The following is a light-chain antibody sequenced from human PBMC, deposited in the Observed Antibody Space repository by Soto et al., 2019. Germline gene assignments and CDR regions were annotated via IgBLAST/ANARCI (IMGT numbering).Light chain of an antibody. J-gene: IGKJ1*01. CDR1: QSVRRY. CDR2: DAS. Sequence: EIVLTQSPGTLSLSPGETLSLSCRSSQSVRRYLAWYQHKPGQAPRLLIYDASNRATGIPDRFSGSGSGTDFTITITRLEHEAFAVYYCQQYDSSPRTFGQGTKVEIK. CDR3: QQYDSSPRT. V-gene: IGKV3-20*01.